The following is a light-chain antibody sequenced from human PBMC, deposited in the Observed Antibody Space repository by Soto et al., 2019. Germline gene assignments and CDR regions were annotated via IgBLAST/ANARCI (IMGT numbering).Light chain of an antibody. CDR2: GAS. Sequence: EIVMTQSPATLSVSPGERATLSCRASQSVSSNLAWYQQKPGQAPRLLIYGASTRATGIPARFSGSGSGTEFTLIISSLQSEDSAVYYCQQYGGSAITFGQGTRLEIK. V-gene: IGKV3-15*01. J-gene: IGKJ5*01. CDR3: QQYGGSAIT. CDR1: QSVSSN.